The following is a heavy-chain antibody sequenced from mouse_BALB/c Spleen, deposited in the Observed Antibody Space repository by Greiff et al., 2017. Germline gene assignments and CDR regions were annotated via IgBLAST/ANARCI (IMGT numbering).Heavy chain of an antibody. CDR3: ARRGNSYAMDY. CDR2: ISNGGGST. CDR1: GFTFSSYT. V-gene: IGHV5-12-2*01. Sequence: EVQGVESGGGLVQPGGSLKLSCAASGFTFSSYTMSWVRQTPEKRLEWVAYISNGGGSTYYPDTVKGRFTISRDNAKNTLYLQMSSLKSEDTAMYYCARRGNSYAMDYWGQGTSVTVSS. J-gene: IGHJ4*01. D-gene: IGHD2-1*01.